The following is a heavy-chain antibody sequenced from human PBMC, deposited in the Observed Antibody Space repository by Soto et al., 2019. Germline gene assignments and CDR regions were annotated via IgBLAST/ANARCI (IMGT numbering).Heavy chain of an antibody. CDR3: AKCRGATTRRGVDY. Sequence: EVQLLESGGGLVQPGGSLRLSCAASGFTFSSYAMSWVRQAPGKGLAWVSGISGSGDSTYSADSVKGRFTISRDNSRNTLYLQMNSLRAEDTAVYYCAKCRGATTRRGVDYWGQGTLVTVSS. J-gene: IGHJ4*02. CDR2: ISGSGDST. CDR1: GFTFSSYA. V-gene: IGHV3-23*01. D-gene: IGHD1-26*01.